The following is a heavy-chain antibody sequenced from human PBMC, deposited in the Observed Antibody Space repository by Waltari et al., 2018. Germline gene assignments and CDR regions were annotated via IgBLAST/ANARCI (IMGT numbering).Heavy chain of an antibody. V-gene: IGHV1-8*02. Sequence: QVQLVQSGAEVKKPGASVKVSCKASGYTFPTYDINWVRQATGQGLEWMGWASSNYGKTDYAQKFQGRVTMTWDTSISTAYMELTSLTSEDTAVYFCGRGVVQGIDYWGQGTLVTVSS. D-gene: IGHD2-15*01. J-gene: IGHJ4*02. CDR2: ASSNYGKT. CDR3: GRGVVQGIDY. CDR1: GYTFPTYD.